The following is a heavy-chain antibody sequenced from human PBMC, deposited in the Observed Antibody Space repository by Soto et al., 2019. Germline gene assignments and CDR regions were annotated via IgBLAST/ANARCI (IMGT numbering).Heavy chain of an antibody. CDR2: IDYSGST. D-gene: IGHD3-3*02. V-gene: IGHV4-59*01. Sequence: SETLSLTCTVSGGSNSSYYWSWIRQPPGKGLEWIGYIDYSGSTNYNPSLKSRVTISVDTSKNQFSLKLSSVTAADTAVYYCARVVLAAFDIWGQGTMVTVSS. CDR1: GGSNSSYY. CDR3: ARVVLAAFDI. J-gene: IGHJ3*02.